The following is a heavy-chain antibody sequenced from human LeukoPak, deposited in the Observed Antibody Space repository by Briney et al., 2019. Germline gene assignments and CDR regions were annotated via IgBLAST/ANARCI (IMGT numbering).Heavy chain of an antibody. CDR2: ISHEGGNT. V-gene: IGHV3-30-3*01. CDR1: GFIFSKFA. Sequence: GGSLRLSCAASGFIFSKFAMHWVRQAPGKGLEWLAVISHEGGNTNYADSVKGRFTVSRDNSKNTLFLQMNTLRFEDTSVYYCARDWDPLPTAIGSAAFDLRGQGTLVTVSS. D-gene: IGHD2-21*02. J-gene: IGHJ3*01. CDR3: ARDWDPLPTAIGSAAFDL.